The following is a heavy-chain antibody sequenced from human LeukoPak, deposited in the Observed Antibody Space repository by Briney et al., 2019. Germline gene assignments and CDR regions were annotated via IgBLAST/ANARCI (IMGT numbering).Heavy chain of an antibody. CDR3: GKTTVGYSSGQKPAWPVDY. CDR1: GFTFGSHA. D-gene: IGHD5-18*01. V-gene: IGHV3-23*01. J-gene: IGHJ4*02. CDR2: MFGSGGSP. Sequence: GGSLRLSCEASGFTFGSHAMYWVRQAPGKGLEWVAGMFGSGGSPHYADPVKGRFTISRDNSRNTVYLQINGLRAEDTAVYYCGKTTVGYSSGQKPAWPVDYWGQGTLVTVSS.